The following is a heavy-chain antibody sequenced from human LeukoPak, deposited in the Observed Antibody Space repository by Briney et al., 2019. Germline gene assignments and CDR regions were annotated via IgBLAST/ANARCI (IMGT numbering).Heavy chain of an antibody. CDR3: ARDSTNMDV. Sequence: PGGSLRLPCAASGFPFNAYWMTWVRQAPGKGLEWVANIRQDGDTKYYVDSVKGRFTISRDNSKNTLYLQMNSLRAEDTAVYYCARDSTNMDVWGQGTTVTVSS. CDR1: GFPFNAYW. J-gene: IGHJ6*02. CDR2: IRQDGDTK. D-gene: IGHD2-2*01. V-gene: IGHV3-7*03.